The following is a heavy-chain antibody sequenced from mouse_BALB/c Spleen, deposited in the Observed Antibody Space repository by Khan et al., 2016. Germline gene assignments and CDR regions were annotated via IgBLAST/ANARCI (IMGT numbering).Heavy chain of an antibody. CDR3: TTTAAYFDY. CDR1: GFNIEDTY. D-gene: IGHD1-2*01. V-gene: IGHV14-3*02. CDR2: IDPATGNT. Sequence: EVELVESGAELVRPGASVKLSCTVSGFNIEDTYMHWVKQRPEQGLEWIGRIDPATGNTKFDPKFQGKAIIAADTSSNTAYLQLSSLTSEDTAVYYCTTTAAYFDYWGQGTTLTVSS. J-gene: IGHJ2*01.